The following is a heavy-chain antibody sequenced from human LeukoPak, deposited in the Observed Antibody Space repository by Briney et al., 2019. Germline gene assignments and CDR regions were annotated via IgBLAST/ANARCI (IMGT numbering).Heavy chain of an antibody. Sequence: SETLSLTCAVSGGSISSGGYSWSWIRQPPRKGLEWIGYIYHSGSTYYNPSLKSRVTISVDRSKNQFSLKLSSVTAADTAVYYCARVHGDYYFDYWGQGTLVTVSS. J-gene: IGHJ4*02. CDR2: IYHSGST. V-gene: IGHV4-30-2*01. D-gene: IGHD4-17*01. CDR1: GGSISSGGYS. CDR3: ARVHGDYYFDY.